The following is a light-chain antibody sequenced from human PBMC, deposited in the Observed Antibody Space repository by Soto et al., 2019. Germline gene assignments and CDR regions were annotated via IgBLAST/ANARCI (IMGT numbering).Light chain of an antibody. CDR1: QKIDTY. CDR2: GAS. J-gene: IGKJ4*01. V-gene: IGKV1-39*01. CDR3: QQTSSAPQT. Sequence: DIQMTQSPSSLSASVGDRVTITCRASQKIDTYLHWYQKKPGKAPRLVIYGASSLQSGVPSRFSGSGSGTVFTLTISSLHPEDFATYFCQQTSSAPQTFGGGTRVNIK.